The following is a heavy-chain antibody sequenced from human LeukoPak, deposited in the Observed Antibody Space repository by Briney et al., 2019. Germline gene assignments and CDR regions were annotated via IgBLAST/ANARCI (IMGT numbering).Heavy chain of an antibody. Sequence: PGGSLRLSCAASGFTFSIYAMSWVREAPGKGLEGVAAISGSGGSTYYADSVKGRFTISRDNSKNTLYLQMNSLRAEDTAVYYCARYSYGYYFDYWGQGNLVTVSS. V-gene: IGHV3-23*01. CDR2: ISGSGGST. CDR1: GFTFSIYA. D-gene: IGHD5-18*01. J-gene: IGHJ4*02. CDR3: ARYSYGYYFDY.